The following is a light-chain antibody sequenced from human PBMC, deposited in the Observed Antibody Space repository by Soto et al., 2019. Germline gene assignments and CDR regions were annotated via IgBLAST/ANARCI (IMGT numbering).Light chain of an antibody. J-gene: IGKJ5*01. CDR1: QSVSNY. V-gene: IGKV3-11*01. Sequence: EIVLTQSPATLSLSPGDRATLSCRASQSVSNYVDWYQQKRGQAPRLLIYDASKRATGIPVRISGSGSGTDFTLTISSLEPEDFAVYYCQQRRNWPITFGQGTRLEI. CDR2: DAS. CDR3: QQRRNWPIT.